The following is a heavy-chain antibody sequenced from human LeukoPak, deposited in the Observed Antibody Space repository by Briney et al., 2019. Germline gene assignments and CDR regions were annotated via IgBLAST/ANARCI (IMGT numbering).Heavy chain of an antibody. D-gene: IGHD6-19*01. J-gene: IGHJ4*02. CDR2: IYYSGST. V-gene: IGHV4-59*08. Sequence: PSETLSLTCTVSGGSISSYYWSWIRQPPGKGLEWIGYIYYSGSTNYNPSLKSRVTISVDTSKNQFSLKLSSVTAADTAVYYCASGRVAGTPMFDYWGQGTLVTVSS. CDR3: ASGRVAGTPMFDY. CDR1: GGSISSYY.